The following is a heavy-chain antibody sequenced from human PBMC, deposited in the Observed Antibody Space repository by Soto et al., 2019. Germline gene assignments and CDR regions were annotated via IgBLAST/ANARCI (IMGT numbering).Heavy chain of an antibody. CDR3: ARERIAARRTLDY. V-gene: IGHV3-33*01. Sequence: QVYLVESGGGVVQPGRSLRLSCEAPAFTFSNYAMHWVRQAPGRGLEWVALIWSDGSNEHYADSLKGRFTISRDNSKNTVYLQMNSLTADDTAVYYCARERIAARRTLDYWGQGTLVTVSS. J-gene: IGHJ4*02. D-gene: IGHD6-6*01. CDR1: AFTFSNYA. CDR2: IWSDGSNE.